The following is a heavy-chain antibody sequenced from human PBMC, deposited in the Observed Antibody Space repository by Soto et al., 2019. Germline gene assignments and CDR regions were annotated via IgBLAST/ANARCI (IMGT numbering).Heavy chain of an antibody. D-gene: IGHD1-7*01. CDR1: GGFVSSGTYY. Sequence: QVQLQQWGAGLLKPSATLSLTCAVYGGFVSSGTYYWSWIRQPPGKGLEWIGEMSHSGGTHFNPSRKNRVAISVDTSKNQFSLKMSAVTAADTALYYCARVERGTATTVVDAFDIWGPGTMVTVSS. CDR3: ARVERGTATTVVDAFDI. J-gene: IGHJ3*02. CDR2: MSHSGGT. V-gene: IGHV4-34*01.